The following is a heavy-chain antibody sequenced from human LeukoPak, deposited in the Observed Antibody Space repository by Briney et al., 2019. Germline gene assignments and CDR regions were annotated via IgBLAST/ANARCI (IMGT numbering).Heavy chain of an antibody. D-gene: IGHD2-8*01. CDR2: ISDSRSST. Sequence: HPGGSLRLSCAASGFTFNNHAMSWVRQAPGKGLEWVSAISDSRSSTYYADSIKGRFTISRDNSKNTLYLQMNSLRAEDTAVYYCAKAGGVGYYFDYWGQGTLVTVSS. CDR3: AKAGGVGYYFDY. CDR1: GFTFNNHA. J-gene: IGHJ4*02. V-gene: IGHV3-23*01.